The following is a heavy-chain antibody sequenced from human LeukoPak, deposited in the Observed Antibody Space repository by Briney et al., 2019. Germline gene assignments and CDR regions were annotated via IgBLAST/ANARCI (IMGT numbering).Heavy chain of an antibody. D-gene: IGHD1-7*01. CDR1: GGTFSSYA. CDR3: ARVSRLVGYQLLPYNWNYPYYFDY. Sequence: GASVKVSCTASGGTFSSYAISWVRQAPGQGLEWMGGIIPIFGTANYAQKFQGRVTITADESTSTAYMELSSLRSEDTAVYYCARVSRLVGYQLLPYNWNYPYYFDYWGQGTLVTVSS. CDR2: IIPIFGTA. V-gene: IGHV1-69*13. J-gene: IGHJ4*02.